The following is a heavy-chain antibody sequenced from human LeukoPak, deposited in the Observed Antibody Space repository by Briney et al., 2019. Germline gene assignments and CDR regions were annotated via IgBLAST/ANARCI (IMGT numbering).Heavy chain of an antibody. J-gene: IGHJ1*01. D-gene: IGHD4-23*01. V-gene: IGHV1-69*06. Sequence: ASVKVSCKASGYTFTSYGISWVRQAPGQGLEWMGGIIPIFGTANYAQKFQGRVTITADKSTSTAYMELRSLRSDDTAVYYCARVLTTTVVTYFQHWGQGTLVTVSS. CDR1: GYTFTSYG. CDR2: IIPIFGTA. CDR3: ARVLTTTVVTYFQH.